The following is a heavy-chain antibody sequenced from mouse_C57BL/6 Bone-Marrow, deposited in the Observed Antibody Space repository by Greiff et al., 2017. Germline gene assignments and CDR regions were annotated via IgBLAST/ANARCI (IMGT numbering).Heavy chain of an antibody. CDR3: ARCLYCSNYWYFDV. CDR2: IYPRSGNT. Sequence: QVQLKQSGAELARPGASVKLSCKASGYTFTSYGISWVKQRTGQGLEWIGEIYPRSGNTYYNEKFKGKATLTADKSSSTAYMELRSLTSEDSAVYFCARCLYCSNYWYFDVWGTGTTVTVSS. CDR1: GYTFTSYG. V-gene: IGHV1-81*01. J-gene: IGHJ1*03. D-gene: IGHD2-5*01.